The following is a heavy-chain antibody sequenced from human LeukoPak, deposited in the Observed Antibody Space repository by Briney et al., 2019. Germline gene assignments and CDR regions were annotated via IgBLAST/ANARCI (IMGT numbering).Heavy chain of an antibody. CDR1: GFTFSSYA. V-gene: IGHV3-30-3*01. D-gene: IGHD5-12*01. J-gene: IGHJ4*02. Sequence: GGSLRLSCAASGFTFSSYAMHWVRQAPGKGLEWVAVISYDGSNKYYADSVKGRFTISRGNSKNTLYLQMNSLRAEDTAVYYCARDSGYFWGQGTLVTVSS. CDR3: ARDSGYF. CDR2: ISYDGSNK.